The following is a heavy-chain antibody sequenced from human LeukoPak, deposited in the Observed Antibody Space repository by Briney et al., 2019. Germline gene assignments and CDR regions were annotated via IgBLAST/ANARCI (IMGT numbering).Heavy chain of an antibody. Sequence: PGGSLRLSCVVSGFTVSNNYMSWVRQAPGKGLEWVSGTSDRGDYTYYADSVKGRFTISRDSSKNTLFLQMNSLRAEDTALYFCARKAQYNGHYPLDYWGQGTLVTVSS. V-gene: IGHV3-23*01. CDR2: TSDRGDYT. CDR3: ARKAQYNGHYPLDY. D-gene: IGHD1-7*01. J-gene: IGHJ4*02. CDR1: GFTVSNNY.